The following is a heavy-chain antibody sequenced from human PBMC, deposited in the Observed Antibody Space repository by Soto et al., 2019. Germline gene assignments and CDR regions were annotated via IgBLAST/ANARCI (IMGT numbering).Heavy chain of an antibody. Sequence: QVQLVESGGGLVKPGGSLRLSCAASGFTFSDYYMSWIRQAPGKGLEWVSYISSSSSYTNYADSVKGRFTISRDNAKNSLYLQMNSLRAEDTAVYYCARAIRYCGSTSCSARWFDPWGQGTLVTVSS. CDR2: ISSSSSYT. D-gene: IGHD2-2*01. J-gene: IGHJ5*02. CDR1: GFTFSDYY. V-gene: IGHV3-11*05. CDR3: ARAIRYCGSTSCSARWFDP.